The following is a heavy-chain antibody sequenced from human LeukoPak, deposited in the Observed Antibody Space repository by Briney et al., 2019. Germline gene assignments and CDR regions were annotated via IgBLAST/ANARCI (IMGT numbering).Heavy chain of an antibody. J-gene: IGHJ4*02. V-gene: IGHV3-48*01. CDR2: ISSSSSTI. CDR3: AIGFHRYNYDSGAYSVY. CDR1: GFIFTSYS. Sequence: GGSLRLSCAASGFIFTSYSMNWVRQAPGKGLEWISYISSSSSTIYYADSVRGRFTIYRDNAKNSLHLQMNSLRAEDTAVYYRAIGFHRYNYDSGAYSVYWGQGTLVTVSS. D-gene: IGHD3-22*01.